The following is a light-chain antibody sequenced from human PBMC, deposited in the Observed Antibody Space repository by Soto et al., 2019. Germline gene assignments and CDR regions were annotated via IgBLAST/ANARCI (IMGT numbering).Light chain of an antibody. J-gene: IGKJ1*01. Sequence: IQMTHSPSTLSSSVGYRVTITCRASQSISNWVAWYQQKAGLAPKLLISDAYNLESGVPSSFSGSGSGTEFTITISSLQPDDFATYYCQHYNTFSTWTFGQVPKVDIK. V-gene: IGKV1-5*01. CDR2: DAY. CDR3: QHYNTFSTWT. CDR1: QSISNW.